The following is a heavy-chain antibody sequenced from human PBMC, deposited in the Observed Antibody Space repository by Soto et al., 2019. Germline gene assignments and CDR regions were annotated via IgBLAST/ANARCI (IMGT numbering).Heavy chain of an antibody. Sequence: EVQLVESGGDSVQPGGSLRLSCAASGVTLNNDWVHWARQAPGKGLVWVSRINPESTTTNYADSVRGRFTLSRHYARNIMFLQMNSLRVEDTAVYYCGRGFSGDTVDTWGHGPLVTVS. CDR1: GVTLNNDW. V-gene: IGHV3-74*01. CDR3: GRGFSGDTVDT. D-gene: IGHD4-17*01. J-gene: IGHJ5*01. CDR2: INPESTTT.